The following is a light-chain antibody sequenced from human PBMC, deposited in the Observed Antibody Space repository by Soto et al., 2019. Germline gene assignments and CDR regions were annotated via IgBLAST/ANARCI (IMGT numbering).Light chain of an antibody. CDR1: SGDVGGYNF. J-gene: IGLJ1*01. CDR2: EVR. CDR3: SSYTRSSTHYV. Sequence: QSVLTQPASVSGSPGQSITISCTGTSGDVGGYNFVSWYQQQPGKAPKLMIYEVRTRPSGVSNRFSGSKSGNTASLTISGIQAEEEADYSCSSYTRSSTHYVFGTGTKVTV. V-gene: IGLV2-14*01.